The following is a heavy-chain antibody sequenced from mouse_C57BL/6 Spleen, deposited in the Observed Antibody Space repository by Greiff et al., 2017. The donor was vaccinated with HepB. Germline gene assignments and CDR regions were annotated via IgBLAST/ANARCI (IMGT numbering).Heavy chain of an antibody. V-gene: IGHV1-54*01. Sequence: QVQLQQSGAELVRPGTSVKVSCKASGYAFTNYLIEWVKQRPGQGLEWIGVINPGSGGTNYNEKFKGKATLTADKSSSTAYMQLSSLTSEDSAVYFCARSDYYGSSYVNYFDYWGQGTTLTVSS. CDR3: ARSDYYGSSYVNYFDY. D-gene: IGHD1-1*01. J-gene: IGHJ2*01. CDR1: GYAFTNYL. CDR2: INPGSGGT.